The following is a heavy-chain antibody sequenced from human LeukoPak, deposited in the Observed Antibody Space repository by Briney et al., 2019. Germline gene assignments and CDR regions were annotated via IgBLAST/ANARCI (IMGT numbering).Heavy chain of an antibody. V-gene: IGHV3-15*01. CDR1: GFSFSDAW. CDR3: TTGRFPPRY. CDR2: IRSKTDSETT. J-gene: IGHJ4*02. D-gene: IGHD3-3*01. Sequence: GGSLRLSCVASGFSFSDAWMSWVRQAPGKGLEWIGRIRSKTDSETTEYAAHVKRRFSISRDDSKKTLYLQMNSLKTEDTAVYYCTTGRFPPRYWGQGTLVTVSS.